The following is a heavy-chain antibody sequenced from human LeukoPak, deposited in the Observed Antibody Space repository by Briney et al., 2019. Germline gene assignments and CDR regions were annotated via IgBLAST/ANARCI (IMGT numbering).Heavy chain of an antibody. V-gene: IGHV3-23*01. J-gene: IGHJ4*02. CDR3: AKAEGYDILTGLDY. CDR2: IGASGGST. CDR1: GFTFSSYA. D-gene: IGHD3-9*01. Sequence: PGGSLTLSCATSGFTFSSYAMSWVRQAPGKRLEWVSGIGASGGSTYYADSVKGRFTISRDNSKNTLYLQMNSLRTEDTAVYYCAKAEGYDILTGLDYWGQGTLVTVSS.